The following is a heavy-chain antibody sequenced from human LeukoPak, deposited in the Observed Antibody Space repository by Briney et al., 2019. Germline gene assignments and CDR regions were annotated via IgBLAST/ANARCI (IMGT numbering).Heavy chain of an antibody. Sequence: ASVKVSRKASGYTFTSYHMHWVRQAPGQGLEWMGIINPSGGSTNYAQKFQGRVTMTRDVSTTTVYMDLSSLRSDDTAVYYCAREALTIFALVRTQTTKSPHRFDPWGQGTLVTVSS. CDR2: INPSGGST. J-gene: IGHJ5*02. CDR3: AREALTIFALVRTQTTKSPHRFDP. CDR1: GYTFTSYH. V-gene: IGHV1-46*01. D-gene: IGHD3-3*01.